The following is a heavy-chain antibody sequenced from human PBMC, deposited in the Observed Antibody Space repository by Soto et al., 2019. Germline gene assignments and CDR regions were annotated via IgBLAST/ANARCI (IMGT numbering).Heavy chain of an antibody. V-gene: IGHV1-69*13. J-gene: IGHJ6*02. CDR1: GGTFSSYA. CDR3: ARYGSGSYYEDIAYYYYGMDV. Sequence: ASVKVSCKASGGTFSSYAISWVRQAPGQGLEWMGGIIPIFGTANYAQKFQGRVTITADESTSTAYMELSSLRSEDTAVYYCARYGSGSYYEDIAYYYYGMDVWGQGTTVTVSS. CDR2: IIPIFGTA. D-gene: IGHD3-10*01.